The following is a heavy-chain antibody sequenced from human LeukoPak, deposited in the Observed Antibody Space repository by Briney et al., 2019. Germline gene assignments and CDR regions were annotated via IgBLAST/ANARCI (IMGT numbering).Heavy chain of an antibody. D-gene: IGHD3-22*01. J-gene: IGHJ4*02. Sequence: TGGSLRLSCAASGFTFSTYWMHWVRQAPGKGLVWVSRINTDGSTTSYADSVKGRFTISRDNAKNTLYLQMNSLRAEDTAVYYCARPKNYYDGSGTSGYWGQGTLVTVSS. CDR1: GFTFSTYW. V-gene: IGHV3-74*01. CDR3: ARPKNYYDGSGTSGY. CDR2: INTDGSTT.